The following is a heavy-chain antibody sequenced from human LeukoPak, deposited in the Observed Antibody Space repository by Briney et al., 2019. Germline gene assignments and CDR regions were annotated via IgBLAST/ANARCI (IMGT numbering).Heavy chain of an antibody. Sequence: GGSLRVSCAASGFTVRSNYMNWVRRAPGKGLEWVSVIYSDGSTYYADSVKGRFTISRDFSKNTLYLQMNSLRVEDTAVYYCAKDYSTIPAAASPLFDYWGQGVLVTVSS. V-gene: IGHV3-66*01. CDR1: GFTVRSNY. D-gene: IGHD6-13*01. J-gene: IGHJ4*02. CDR2: IYSDGST. CDR3: AKDYSTIPAAASPLFDY.